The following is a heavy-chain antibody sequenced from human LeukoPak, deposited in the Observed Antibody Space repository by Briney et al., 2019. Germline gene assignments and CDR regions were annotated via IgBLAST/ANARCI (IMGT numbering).Heavy chain of an antibody. V-gene: IGHV4-34*01. Sequence: SETLSLTCSVYSGSFSGYYWSWIRQPPGKGLEWIGEINHSVGTNYNPSLKSRVTMSLDTSKNQFSLKLSSVTAADTAVYYCARARARMYYYYYMDVWGKGTTVTVSS. CDR3: ARARARMYYYYYMDV. CDR1: SGSFSGYY. CDR2: INHSVGT. J-gene: IGHJ6*03.